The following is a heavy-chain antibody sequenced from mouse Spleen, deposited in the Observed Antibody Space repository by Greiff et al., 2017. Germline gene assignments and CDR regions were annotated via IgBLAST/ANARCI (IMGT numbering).Heavy chain of an antibody. CDR1: GFTFSSYA. D-gene: IGHD2-4*01. CDR2: ISSGGSYT. J-gene: IGHJ2*01. CDR3: ARPGYDYDGGVFDY. V-gene: IGHV5-9-3*01. Sequence: EVQLVESGGGLVKPGGSLKLSCAASGFTFSSYAMSWVRQTPEKRLEWVATISSGGSYTYYPDSVKGRFTISRDNAKNTLYLQMSSLRSEDTAMYYCARPGYDYDGGVFDYWGQGTTLTVSS.